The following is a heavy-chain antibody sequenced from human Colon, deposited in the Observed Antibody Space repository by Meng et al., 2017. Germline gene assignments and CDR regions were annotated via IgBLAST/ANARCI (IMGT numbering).Heavy chain of an antibody. Sequence: QVHLQESGPGLVKPSETLSLPCTVSGGSISSYYWSWIRQPPGKGLEWIGYISYSGSTNYNPSLKSRVTISVDTSKNRFSLRLSSVTAADTAVYYCARGIAVADNWFDPWGQGTLVTVSS. D-gene: IGHD6-19*01. J-gene: IGHJ5*02. CDR1: GGSISSYY. V-gene: IGHV4-59*01. CDR2: ISYSGST. CDR3: ARGIAVADNWFDP.